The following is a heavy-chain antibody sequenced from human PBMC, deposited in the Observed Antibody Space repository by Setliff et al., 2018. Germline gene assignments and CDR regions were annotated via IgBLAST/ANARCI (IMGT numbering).Heavy chain of an antibody. V-gene: IGHV4-61*09. CDR3: ARTFTGRYFDL. CDR1: GVSIANTASY. CDR2: VYVGGNT. Sequence: PSETLSLTCNVSGVSIANTASYWSWIRQPAGKTLEWIGQVYVGGNTYYNPSLESRVTMSVDTSKNQFSLNLSSVSAADTAVYYCARTFTGRYFDLWGRGTLVTVSS. J-gene: IGHJ2*01.